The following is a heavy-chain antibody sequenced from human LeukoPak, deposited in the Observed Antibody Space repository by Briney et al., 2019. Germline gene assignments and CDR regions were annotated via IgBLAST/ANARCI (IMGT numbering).Heavy chain of an antibody. CDR3: AKMDEDFGAPRGNWFDP. CDR2: ISSSGGST. CDR1: GFTFNGYA. V-gene: IGHV3-23*01. D-gene: IGHD3-3*01. J-gene: IGHJ5*02. Sequence: GGSLRLSCAASGFTFNGYAMSWVRPAPGKGLGWVSGISSSGGSTYYADSVKGRFTISRDNSINTLYLQINSLRAQDTAANYCAKMDEDFGAPRGNWFDPWGQGTLVSVPS.